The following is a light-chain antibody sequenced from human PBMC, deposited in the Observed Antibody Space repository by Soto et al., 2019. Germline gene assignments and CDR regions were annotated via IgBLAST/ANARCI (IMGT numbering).Light chain of an antibody. CDR3: QQYGDLPWT. Sequence: EIVLTQSPGTLSLSPGERATLSCRASQSVSSSYLAWYQQKPGQAPRPLIYGAASRATGIPDRFSGSGSGTDFTLTIDRLESEDFAVYFCQQYGDLPWTFGQGTKVDIK. V-gene: IGKV3-20*01. J-gene: IGKJ1*01. CDR2: GAA. CDR1: QSVSSSY.